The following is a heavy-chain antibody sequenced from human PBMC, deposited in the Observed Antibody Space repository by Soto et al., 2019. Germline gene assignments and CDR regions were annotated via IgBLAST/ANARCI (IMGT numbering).Heavy chain of an antibody. V-gene: IGHV5-51*01. D-gene: IGHD6-25*01. CDR3: ARGGNQLEY. Sequence: GGSLRLSCKGSGYTFTSYCIAWVRQLPGKGLEWLGSVYPGDSDRRYNPTFQGHVTMSVDKSSNTLYLQWSSLNASDTAMYYCARGGNQLEYWGQGVLVTVSS. J-gene: IGHJ4*02. CDR1: GYTFTSYC. CDR2: VYPGDSDR.